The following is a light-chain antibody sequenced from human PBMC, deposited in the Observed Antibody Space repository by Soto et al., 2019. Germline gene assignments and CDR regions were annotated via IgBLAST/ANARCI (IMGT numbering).Light chain of an antibody. CDR1: QNISSNY. V-gene: IGKV3-20*01. CDR2: GAS. Sequence: EIVLTQSPGTLSLSPGERATLSCRASQNISSNYLAWYQQRPGQAPRLLIFGASYRATGIPDRFSGSGSGTDFTLTISRLEPEDFAVYYCQQYSSSPPEFTFGPGTRVESK. J-gene: IGKJ3*01. CDR3: QQYSSSPPEFT.